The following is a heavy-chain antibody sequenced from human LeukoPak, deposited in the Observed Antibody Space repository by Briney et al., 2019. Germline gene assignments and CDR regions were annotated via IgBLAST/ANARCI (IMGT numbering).Heavy chain of an antibody. V-gene: IGHV4-39*01. J-gene: IGHJ3*02. D-gene: IGHD4-23*01. CDR3: ARPLDCNYGGTAFDI. CDR2: IDYSGSP. Sequence: PSETLSLTCTASGGSVSNSNYCWGWIRQPPGKQLEWIGSIDYSGSPLYNPSLKSRVTISVDTSKNQFSLELSSVTAADTAVYYCARPLDCNYGGTAFDIWGQGTMVTVSS. CDR1: GGSVSNSNYC.